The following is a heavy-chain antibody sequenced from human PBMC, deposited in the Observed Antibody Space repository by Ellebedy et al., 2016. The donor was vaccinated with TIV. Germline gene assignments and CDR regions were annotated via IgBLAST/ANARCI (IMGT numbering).Heavy chain of an antibody. CDR2: TYYSGST. J-gene: IGHJ4*02. D-gene: IGHD6-13*01. V-gene: IGHV4-31*03. Sequence: MPSETLSLTCTVSGGSISRGSYYWNWIRQSPGKGLEWIGYTYYSGSTYYNPSLKSRVNVSVDTSKNQFSLKLSSVPAADTAVYYCARGKFAAAGIDYWGQGTLVTVSS. CDR3: ARGKFAAAGIDY. CDR1: GGSISRGSYY.